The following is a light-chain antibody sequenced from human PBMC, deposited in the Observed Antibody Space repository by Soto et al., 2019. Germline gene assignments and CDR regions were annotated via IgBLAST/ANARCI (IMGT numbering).Light chain of an antibody. J-gene: IGLJ1*01. CDR3: AAWDDSLNGHI. CDR1: SSNIGSNS. V-gene: IGLV1-44*01. Sequence: QSVLTQPHSASGTPGQRVTIPCSGSSSNIGSNSVHWFQQVPGTAPKPLIYSSNQRPSGVPERFSGSKSGTSASLAISGLQSEDEADYYCAAWDDSLNGHIFGTGTKLTVL. CDR2: SSN.